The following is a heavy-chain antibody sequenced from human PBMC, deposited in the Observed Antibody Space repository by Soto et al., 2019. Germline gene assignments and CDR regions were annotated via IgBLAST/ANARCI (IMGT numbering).Heavy chain of an antibody. V-gene: IGHV3-23*01. D-gene: IGHD6-19*01. CDR1: GFIFSNFV. Sequence: EVQLLELGGGLVQPGGSLRLSCAASGFIFSNFVMSWVRQAPGKGLEWVSAISGSGTTTYSADSVKGRFTISRDNSKNTRYLQMNSLRAEDTAVYYCAKGARYSSGTIWFDTWGQGTLVTVSS. CDR3: AKGARYSSGTIWFDT. CDR2: ISGSGTTT. J-gene: IGHJ5*02.